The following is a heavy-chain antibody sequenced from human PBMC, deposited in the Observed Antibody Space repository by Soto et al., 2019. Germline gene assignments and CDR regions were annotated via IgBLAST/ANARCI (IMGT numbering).Heavy chain of an antibody. J-gene: IGHJ6*02. CDR2: IYYSGST. CDR3: AREGWNDPYGMDV. V-gene: IGHV4-30-4*01. Sequence: QVQLQESGPGLVKPSQTLSLTCTVSGGSISSGDYYWSWIRQPPGKGLEWIGYIYYSGSTYYNPSLKRRVTISGDTSKKQFPLKLSSVTAADTAVYYCAREGWNDPYGMDVWGQGTTVTVSS. CDR1: GGSISSGDYY. D-gene: IGHD1-1*01.